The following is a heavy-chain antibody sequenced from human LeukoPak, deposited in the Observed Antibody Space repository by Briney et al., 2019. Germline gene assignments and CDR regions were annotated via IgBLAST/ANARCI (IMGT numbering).Heavy chain of an antibody. CDR3: AREGGYSSRVYYYYYMDV. CDR2: INHSGST. CDR1: GGSFSGYY. Sequence: SETLSLTCAVYGGSFSGYYWSWIRQPPGKGLEWIGEINHSGSTNYNPSLKSRVTISVDTSKNQFSLKLSSVTAADTAVYYCAREGGYSSRVYYYYYMDVWGKGTTVTISS. V-gene: IGHV4-34*01. J-gene: IGHJ6*03. D-gene: IGHD2-21*01.